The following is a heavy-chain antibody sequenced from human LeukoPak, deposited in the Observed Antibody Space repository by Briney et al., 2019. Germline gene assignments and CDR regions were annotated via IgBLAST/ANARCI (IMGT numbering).Heavy chain of an antibody. CDR2: ISAYNGNT. CDR3: ARDYYYGSGSYYNDLYYYYYYGMDV. CDR1: GYTFTSYG. J-gene: IGHJ6*02. Sequence: ASVKVSCKASGYTFTSYGISWVRQAPGQGLEWMGWISAYNGNTNYAQKFQGRVTMNTDTSTSTAYMELRSLRSDDTAVYYCARDYYYGSGSYYNDLYYYYYYGMDVWGQGTTVTVSS. D-gene: IGHD3-10*01. V-gene: IGHV1-18*01.